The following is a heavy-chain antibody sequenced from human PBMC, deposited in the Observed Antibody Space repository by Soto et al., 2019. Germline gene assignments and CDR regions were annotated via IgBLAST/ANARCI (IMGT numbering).Heavy chain of an antibody. J-gene: IGHJ4*02. V-gene: IGHV3-11*04. Sequence: QVQLVESGGDLVKPGGSLRLSCAASGFTFSDYYMSWIRQTPGKGLEWVSYITQSGHATQYADSVRGRFTISRDNNKNSLYLQMNSLRVEDTGVYDCARAIRGYGAYGGYLGQGALVTVSS. D-gene: IGHD5-12*01. CDR1: GFTFSDYY. CDR3: ARAIRGYGAYGGY. CDR2: ITQSGHAT.